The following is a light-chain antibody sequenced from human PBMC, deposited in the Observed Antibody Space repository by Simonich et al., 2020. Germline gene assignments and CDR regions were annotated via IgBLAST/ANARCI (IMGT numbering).Light chain of an antibody. V-gene: IGKV4-1*01. CDR1: QSVLYSSNNKND. CDR3: QQYYSTPIT. J-gene: IGKJ5*01. Sequence: DIVRTQSPDSLAVSLGERATINCKSSQSVLYSSNNKNDLAWYQQKPGQPPKLLIYWASTRESGVPDRFSGSGSGTDFTLTISSLQAEDVAVYYCQQYYSTPITFGQGTRLEIK. CDR2: WAS.